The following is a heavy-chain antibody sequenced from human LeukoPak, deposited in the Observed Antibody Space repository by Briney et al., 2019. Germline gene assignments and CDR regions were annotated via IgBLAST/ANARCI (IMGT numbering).Heavy chain of an antibody. Sequence: GGSLRLSCAASGFTFSSYSMNWVRQAPGKGLEWVSYISSSSSTIYYADSVKGRFTISRDNAKNSLYLQMNSLRAEDTAVYYCAREGEGYPDAFDIWGQGTMVTVSS. CDR2: ISSSSSTI. J-gene: IGHJ3*02. V-gene: IGHV3-48*04. CDR3: AREGEGYPDAFDI. CDR1: GFTFSSYS. D-gene: IGHD3-10*01.